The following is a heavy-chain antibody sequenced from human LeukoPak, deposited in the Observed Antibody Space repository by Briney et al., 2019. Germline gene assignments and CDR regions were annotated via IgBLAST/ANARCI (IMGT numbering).Heavy chain of an antibody. V-gene: IGHV4-59*01. CDR2: VYYSGSS. J-gene: IGHJ4*02. CDR1: GGSISYYH. Sequence: PSETLSLTCTVSGGSISYYHWTWVRQPPGKGLEWIGYVYYSGSSSYNPSLKSRVTMSVDTSKNQFSLRLSSVTAADTAVYFCARGADTSAYYYYFDFWGQGILVAVSS. D-gene: IGHD3-22*01. CDR3: ARGADTSAYYYYFDF.